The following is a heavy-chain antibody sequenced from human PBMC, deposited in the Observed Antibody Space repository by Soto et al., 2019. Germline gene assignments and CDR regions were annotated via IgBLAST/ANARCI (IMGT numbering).Heavy chain of an antibody. CDR2: IYWDDDK. Sequence: QITLKESGPTLVKPTQTLTLTCTFSGFSLSTSGGGVGWIRQPPGKALEWLALIYWDDDKRYSPSLKSRLTITRETSESQVVLPMTNMDPVDTATLYCGPLLGGSRSTGCSPVRFHFGGQGPMVTVSS. J-gene: IGHJ4*02. V-gene: IGHV2-5*02. D-gene: IGHD2-2*01. CDR1: GFSLSTSGGG. CDR3: GPLLGGSRSTGCSPVRFHF.